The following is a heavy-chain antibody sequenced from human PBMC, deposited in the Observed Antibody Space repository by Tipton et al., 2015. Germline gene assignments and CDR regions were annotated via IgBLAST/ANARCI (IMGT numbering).Heavy chain of an antibody. V-gene: IGHV4-31*03. CDR1: GGSINSGRYY. J-gene: IGHJ2*01. CDR3: ARDPDRGWYFDL. CDR2: IYYSGST. Sequence: LRLSCTVSGGSINSGRYYWTWIRQHPGKGLEWIGYIYYSGSTYYNPSLKSRLTISVDTSKNQFSLKLSSVTAADTAVYYCARDPDRGWYFDLWGRGTLVTVSS. D-gene: IGHD3-10*01.